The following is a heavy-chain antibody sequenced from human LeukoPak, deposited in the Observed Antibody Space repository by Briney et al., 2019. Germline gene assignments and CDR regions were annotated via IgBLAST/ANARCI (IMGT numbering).Heavy chain of an antibody. J-gene: IGHJ5*02. CDR3: AREDGDYWFDP. V-gene: IGHV4-30-4*08. CDR1: GGSISSGDYY. D-gene: IGHD4-17*01. CDR2: IYYSGST. Sequence: LQTLSLTCTVSGGSISSGDYYWSWIRQPPGKGLEWIGYIYYSGSTYYNPSLKSRVTISVDTSKNQFSLNLSSVTAADTDVYYCAREDGDYWFDPWGQGTLVTVSS.